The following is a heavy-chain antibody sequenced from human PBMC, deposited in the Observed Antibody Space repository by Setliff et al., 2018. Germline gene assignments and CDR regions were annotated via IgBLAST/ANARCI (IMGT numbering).Heavy chain of an antibody. Sequence: ASVKVSCKASGYTFTDFGINWVRQAPGQGLEWMGWIGAYTGNTNYAQKFQGRVTMTTDTSTSTAYMELRSLRSDDTAVYYCSRDLNRWFGEFAFDIWGQGTMVTVSS. V-gene: IGHV1-18*01. D-gene: IGHD3-10*01. J-gene: IGHJ3*02. CDR2: IGAYTGNT. CDR3: SRDLNRWFGEFAFDI. CDR1: GYTFTDFG.